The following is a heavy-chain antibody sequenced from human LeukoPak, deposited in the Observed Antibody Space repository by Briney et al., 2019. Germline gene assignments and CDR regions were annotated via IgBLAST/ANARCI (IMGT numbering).Heavy chain of an antibody. D-gene: IGHD3-3*01. CDR1: GYTFTSYN. V-gene: IGHV1-8*03. CDR3: ARGAYYDFWSGYYSSFDY. CDR2: MNPNSGNT. J-gene: IGHJ4*02. Sequence: EASVKVSCKASGYTFTSYNINWVRQATGQGLEWMGWMNPNSGNTGYAQKFQGRVTITRNTSISTAYMELSSLRSEDTAVYYCARGAYYDFWSGYYSSFDYWGQGTLVTVSS.